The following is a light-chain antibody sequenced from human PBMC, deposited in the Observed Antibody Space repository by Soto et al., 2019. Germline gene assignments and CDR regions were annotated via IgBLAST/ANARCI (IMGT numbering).Light chain of an antibody. CDR3: QQYGSSPLT. V-gene: IGKV3-20*01. Sequence: EIVLTQSPGTLSLSPGERATLSCRASQSVGSNYLAWYQQKPGQAPRLLIYGASSRATGIPDRFSGSGSETDFTLTISRLEPEDFAVYYCQQYGSSPLTFGGGTKVDIK. J-gene: IGKJ4*01. CDR1: QSVGSNY. CDR2: GAS.